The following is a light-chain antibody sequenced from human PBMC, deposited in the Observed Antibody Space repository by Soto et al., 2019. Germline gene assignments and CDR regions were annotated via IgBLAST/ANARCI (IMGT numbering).Light chain of an antibody. J-gene: IGLJ1*01. CDR3: CSYTTSNNHEIG. Sequence: QSALTQPASVSGSPGQSITISCTGTSSDVGGYNYVSWYQQQPGKAPKFMIYDVTNRPSGVSNRFSGSKPGNTASLTISGVLDEYESDYYSCSYTTSNNHEIGVGTGTTVTV. CDR1: SSDVGGYNY. V-gene: IGLV2-14*01. CDR2: DVT.